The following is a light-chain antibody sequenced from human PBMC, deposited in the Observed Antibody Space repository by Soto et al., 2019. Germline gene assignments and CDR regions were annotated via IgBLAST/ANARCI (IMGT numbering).Light chain of an antibody. CDR2: GAS. J-gene: IGKJ1*01. Sequence: EIVMTQSPATLSVVPGEIATLYFRASQSVSSNLAWYQHKPGQAPRLLTYGASTRATGIPARFSGSGSGTEFTLTISSLQPEDFAVYYCQQYYNWPRTFGQGTKVDIK. V-gene: IGKV3-15*01. CDR3: QQYYNWPRT. CDR1: QSVSSN.